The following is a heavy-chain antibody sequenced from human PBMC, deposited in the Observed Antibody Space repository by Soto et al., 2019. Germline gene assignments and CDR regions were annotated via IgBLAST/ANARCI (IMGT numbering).Heavy chain of an antibody. Sequence: GGSLRLSCSASGFIFSESTIYWVRQVPGKGLEAISAVSTSGRSTYYADSVKDRFTISRDNSKDTLFLQMGSLRPEGTAIYYCVKQAHGLDGVAFDYWGQGTQVTVSS. CDR3: VKQAHGLDGVAFDY. J-gene: IGHJ4*02. CDR2: VSTSGRST. D-gene: IGHD2-15*01. CDR1: GFIFSEST. V-gene: IGHV3-64D*06.